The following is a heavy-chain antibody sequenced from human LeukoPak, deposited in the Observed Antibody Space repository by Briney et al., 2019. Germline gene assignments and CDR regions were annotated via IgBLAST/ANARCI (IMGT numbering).Heavy chain of an antibody. Sequence: PGGSLRLSCAASGFTFSSYGMHWVRQAPGKGPEWVAVISYDGSNKYYADSVKGRFTISRDNSKNTLYLQMNSLRAEDTAVYYCAKDSLWKHWGQGTLVTVSS. J-gene: IGHJ4*02. D-gene: IGHD3-3*01. CDR3: AKDSLWKH. CDR1: GFTFSSYG. V-gene: IGHV3-30*18. CDR2: ISYDGSNK.